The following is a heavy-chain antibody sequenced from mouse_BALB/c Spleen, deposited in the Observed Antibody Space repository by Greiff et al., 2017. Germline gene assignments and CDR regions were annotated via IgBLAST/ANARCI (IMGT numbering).Heavy chain of an antibody. J-gene: IGHJ4*01. V-gene: IGHV1S135*01. CDR2: IDPYDSET. CDR1: GYSFTDYN. D-gene: IGHD2-4*01. CDR3: ARLGTSMITTGYAMDY. Sequence: VQLKQSGPELVKPGASVKVSCKASGYSFTDYNMYWVKQSHGKSLEWIGRIDPYDSETHYNQKFKDKAILTVDKSSSTAYMQLSSLTSEDSAVYYCARLGTSMITTGYAMDYWGQGTSVTVSS.